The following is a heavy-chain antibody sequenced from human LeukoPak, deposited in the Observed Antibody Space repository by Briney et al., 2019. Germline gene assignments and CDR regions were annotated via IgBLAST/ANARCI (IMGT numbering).Heavy chain of an antibody. CDR2: INDVSADI. D-gene: IGHD2-2*01. V-gene: IGHV3-21*05. CDR1: EFTFSLYA. J-gene: IGHJ4*02. CDR3: ARDTYQPGRIDS. Sequence: GGSLRLSCAASEFTFSLYAMNWVRQAPGKGLEWVSYINDVSADIHYADSVKGRFTISRDNARNTLYLQMNSLRAEDAAVYYCARDTYQPGRIDSWGQGTLVIVSS.